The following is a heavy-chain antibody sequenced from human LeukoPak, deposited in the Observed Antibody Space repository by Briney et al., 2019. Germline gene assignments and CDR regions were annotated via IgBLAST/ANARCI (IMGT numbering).Heavy chain of an antibody. CDR2: IYYSGST. D-gene: IGHD1-1*01. Sequence: PSETLSLTCTVSGGSTSSYYWSWIRQPPGKGLEWIGYIYYSGSTNYNPSLKSRVTISVDTSKNQFSLKLSSVTAADTAVYYCARERRYNWNDDYWGQGTLVTVSS. CDR1: GGSTSSYY. V-gene: IGHV4-59*01. CDR3: ARERRYNWNDDY. J-gene: IGHJ4*02.